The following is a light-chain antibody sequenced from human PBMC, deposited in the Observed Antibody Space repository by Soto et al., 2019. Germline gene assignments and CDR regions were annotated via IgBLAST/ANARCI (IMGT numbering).Light chain of an antibody. CDR2: GNS. J-gene: IGLJ1*01. V-gene: IGLV1-40*01. CDR1: SSNIGAGYD. Sequence: QSALTQPPSVSGAPGQSVTISCTGSSSNIGAGYDVHWYQQLPGTAPKLLIYGNSNRPSGVPDRFSGSKSGTSASLAITGLQAEDEADYYCQSYDSSLSGYVFGTATKVTVL. CDR3: QSYDSSLSGYV.